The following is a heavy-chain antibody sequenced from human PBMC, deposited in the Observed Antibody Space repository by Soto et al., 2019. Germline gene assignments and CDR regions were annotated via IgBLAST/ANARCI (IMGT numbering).Heavy chain of an antibody. V-gene: IGHV3-15*01. CDR2: IKSNTDGGTT. D-gene: IGHD6-13*01. CDR1: GFTFIYAW. CDR3: TPDPILAAAGGSDP. Sequence: EVQLLGSGGGLVQPGGSLRLSCAASGFTFIYAWMNWVRRAPGKGLEWVGHIKSNTDGGTTDYAAPVNGRFTISRDDSKTTLYLQMNSLKTEDTAVYYCTPDPILAAAGGSDPWGQGTLVTVSS. J-gene: IGHJ5*02.